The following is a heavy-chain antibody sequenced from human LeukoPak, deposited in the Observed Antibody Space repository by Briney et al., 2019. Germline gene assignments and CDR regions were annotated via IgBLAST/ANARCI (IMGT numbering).Heavy chain of an antibody. CDR3: ARSPDYGDPFDY. V-gene: IGHV1-2*02. CDR1: GYTFTGYY. D-gene: IGHD4-17*01. Sequence: ASVKVSCKASGYTFTGYYMHWVRQAPGQGLEWMGWINPNSGGTNYAQKFQGRVTTTRDTSISTAYMELSRLRSDDTAVYYCARSPDYGDPFDYWGQGTLVTVSS. CDR2: INPNSGGT. J-gene: IGHJ4*02.